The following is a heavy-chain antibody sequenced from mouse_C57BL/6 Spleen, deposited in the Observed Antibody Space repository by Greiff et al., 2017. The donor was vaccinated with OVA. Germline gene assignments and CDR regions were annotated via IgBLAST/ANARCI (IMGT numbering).Heavy chain of an antibody. J-gene: IGHJ4*01. CDR1: GYTFTDYE. D-gene: IGHD1-1*01. V-gene: IGHV1-15*01. CDR2: IDPETGGT. CDR3: TGDLLLRPSYAMDY. Sequence: QVQLQQSGAELVRPGASVTLSCKASGYTFTDYEMHWVKQTPVHGLEWVGAIDPETGGTAYNQKFKGKAILTADKSSSTAYMELRSLTSEDSAVDYCTGDLLLRPSYAMDYWGQGTSVTVSS.